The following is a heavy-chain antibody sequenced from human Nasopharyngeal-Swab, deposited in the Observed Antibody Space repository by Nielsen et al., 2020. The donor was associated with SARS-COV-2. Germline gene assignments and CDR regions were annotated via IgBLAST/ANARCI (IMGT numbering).Heavy chain of an antibody. J-gene: IGHJ3*02. CDR1: GYSFTSYW. V-gene: IGHV5-51*01. D-gene: IGHD4-23*01. CDR2: IYPGDSDT. Sequence: GESLKISWECSGYSFTSYWIGWVRQMPGKGLEWMGIIYPGDSDTRYSPSFQGQVTISADKSISTAYLQWSSLKASDTAMYYCAGFTVVTPDDAFDIWGQGTMVTVSS. CDR3: AGFTVVTPDDAFDI.